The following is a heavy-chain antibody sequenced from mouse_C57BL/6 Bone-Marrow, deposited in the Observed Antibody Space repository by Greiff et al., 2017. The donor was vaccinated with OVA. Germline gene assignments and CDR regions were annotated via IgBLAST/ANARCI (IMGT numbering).Heavy chain of an antibody. J-gene: IGHJ3*01. CDR3: ARRGDYSNY. V-gene: IGHV1-69*01. D-gene: IGHD2-5*01. CDR1: GYTFTSYW. CDR2: IDPSDSYT. Sequence: QVQLQQPGAELVMPGASVKLSCKASGYTFTSYWMHWVKQRPGQGLEWIGEIDPSDSYTNYNQKFKGKSTLTVDKSSSTAYMQLSSLTSEDSAVYYCARRGDYSNYWGQGTLVTVSA.